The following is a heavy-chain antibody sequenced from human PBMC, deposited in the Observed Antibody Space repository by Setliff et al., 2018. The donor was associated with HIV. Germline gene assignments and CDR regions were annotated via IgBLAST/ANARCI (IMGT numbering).Heavy chain of an antibody. V-gene: IGHV4-38-2*01. CDR1: GNSIGSGYY. CDR3: VRHLSEMAMVDH. J-gene: IGHJ4*02. CDR2: IYYNGNI. Sequence: PSETLSLTCAVSGNSIGSGYYWGWIRQPPGKGLEWIACIYYNGNIYYNPSLKSRVTITMDTSKNQFSLKLSSVTAADTAVYSCVRHLSEMAMVDHWGQGTLVTVSS.